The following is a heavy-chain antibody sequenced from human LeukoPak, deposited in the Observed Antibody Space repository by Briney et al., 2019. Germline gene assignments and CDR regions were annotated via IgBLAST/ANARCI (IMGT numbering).Heavy chain of an antibody. J-gene: IGHJ4*02. V-gene: IGHV3-23*01. Sequence: GGSLRLSCAASGFTFSSYAMSWVRQAPGKGLEWVSAISGSGGSTYYADSVKGRFTISRDNSKNTLYLQMSSLRAEDTAVYYCAKDLQGGVAYTDYWGQGTLVTVSS. D-gene: IGHD3-16*01. CDR3: AKDLQGGVAYTDY. CDR2: ISGSGGST. CDR1: GFTFSSYA.